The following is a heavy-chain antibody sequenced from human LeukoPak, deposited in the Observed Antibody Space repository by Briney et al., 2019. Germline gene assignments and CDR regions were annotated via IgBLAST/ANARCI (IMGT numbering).Heavy chain of an antibody. CDR1: GFIFSNYA. CDR2: ISGSDDST. D-gene: IGHD2-15*01. J-gene: IGHJ4*02. CDR3: AKSRSGGGSCYNY. Sequence: PGGSLRLSCAASGFIFSNYAMSWVRQAPGKGLEWVSPISGSDDSTYYADSVRGRFTISRDNSKNTLYLQMNSLRAEDTAVYYCAKSRSGGGSCYNYWGQGTLVTVSS. V-gene: IGHV3-23*01.